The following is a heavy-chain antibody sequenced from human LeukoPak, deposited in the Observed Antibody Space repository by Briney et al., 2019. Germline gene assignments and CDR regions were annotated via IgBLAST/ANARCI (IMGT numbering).Heavy chain of an antibody. J-gene: IGHJ4*02. CDR1: GFTFKNYN. CDR3: ATIYGDYGY. CDR2: ISSSSSAM. Sequence: PGGSLGLSCAASGFTFKNYNMNWVRQAPGRGLEWVSYISSSSSAMYYADSVKGRFAISRDNVKNSLFLQMSSLRAEDTAVYYCATIYGDYGYWGQGTLVTVSS. D-gene: IGHD4-17*01. V-gene: IGHV3-48*01.